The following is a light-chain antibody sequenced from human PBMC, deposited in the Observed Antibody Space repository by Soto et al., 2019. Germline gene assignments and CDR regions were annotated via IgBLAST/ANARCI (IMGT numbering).Light chain of an antibody. Sequence: EIVLTQSPGTLSLSPGERATLSCRASQSVSSSYLAWYQQKPGQAPRLLIYGASSRATGIPDRFSGSGSGTDFTLTMSRLEPEDFAVYYCQQYGSSPATFGQGTKVDIK. CDR2: GAS. V-gene: IGKV3-20*01. CDR1: QSVSSSY. CDR3: QQYGSSPAT. J-gene: IGKJ1*01.